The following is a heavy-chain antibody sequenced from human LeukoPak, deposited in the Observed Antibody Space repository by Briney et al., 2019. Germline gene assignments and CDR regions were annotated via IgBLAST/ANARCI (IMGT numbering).Heavy chain of an antibody. CDR1: GFTFDDYA. CDR3: AKDNRRHYTSGPNPDSLH. J-gene: IGHJ4*02. D-gene: IGHD6-19*01. CDR2: ISWNSGTI. Sequence: PGGSLRLSCAASGFTFDDYAMQWVRQPPGKGLEWVSGISWNSGTIDYADSVRGRFTISRDNAKNSLYLQMDSLRVEDTAFYYCAKDNRRHYTSGPNPDSLHWGQGALVTVSS. V-gene: IGHV3-9*01.